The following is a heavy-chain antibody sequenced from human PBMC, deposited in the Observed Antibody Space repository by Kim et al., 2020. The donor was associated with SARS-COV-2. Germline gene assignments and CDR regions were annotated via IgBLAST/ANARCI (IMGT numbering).Heavy chain of an antibody. Sequence: GESLKISCKCSGYSFTSYWISWVRQMPGKGLEWMGRIDPSDSYTNYSPSFQGHVTISADKSISTAYLQWSSLKASDTAMYYCASRVDLYYYYGMDVWGQWTTVTVSS. D-gene: IGHD5-12*01. J-gene: IGHJ6*02. CDR3: ASRVDLYYYYGMDV. CDR2: IDPSDSYT. CDR1: GYSFTSYW. V-gene: IGHV5-10-1*01.